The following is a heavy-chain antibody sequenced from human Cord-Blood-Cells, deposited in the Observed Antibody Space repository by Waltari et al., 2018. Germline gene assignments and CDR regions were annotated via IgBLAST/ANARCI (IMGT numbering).Heavy chain of an antibody. D-gene: IGHD7-27*01. CDR1: GGSISSSSYY. Sequence: QLQLQESGPGLVKPSETLSLTCPVSGGSISSSSYYWGWIRQPPGKGLEWIGSIYYSGSTYYNPSLKSRVTISVDTSKNQFSLKLSSVTAADTAVYYCARQTGDRYFDLWGRGTLVTVSS. CDR3: ARQTGDRYFDL. J-gene: IGHJ2*01. CDR2: IYYSGST. V-gene: IGHV4-39*01.